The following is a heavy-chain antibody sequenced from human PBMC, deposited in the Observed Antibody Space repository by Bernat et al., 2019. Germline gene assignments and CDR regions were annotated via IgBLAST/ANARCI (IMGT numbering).Heavy chain of an antibody. D-gene: IGHD3-10*01. CDR2: IWYDGSNK. Sequence: QVQLVESGGGVVQPGRSLRLSCAASGFTFSSYGMHWVRQAPGKGLEWVAVIWYDGSNKYYADSVKGRFTISRDNSKNTLYLQMNSLRVEDTAVYYCAREREGLWFGTFDYWGQGTLVTVSS. J-gene: IGHJ4*02. CDR1: GFTFSSYG. V-gene: IGHV3-33*01. CDR3: AREREGLWFGTFDY.